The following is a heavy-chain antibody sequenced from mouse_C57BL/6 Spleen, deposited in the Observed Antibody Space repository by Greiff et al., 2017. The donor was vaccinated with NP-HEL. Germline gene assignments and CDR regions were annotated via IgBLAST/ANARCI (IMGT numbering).Heavy chain of an antibody. J-gene: IGHJ2*01. CDR1: GYTFTDYN. CDR3: AREGYYGSSYGFDY. V-gene: IGHV1-22*01. D-gene: IGHD1-1*01. Sequence: VQLQQSGPELVKPGASVKMSCKASGYTFTDYNMHWVKQSHGKSLEWIGYINPNNGGTSYNQKFKGKATLTVNKSSSTAYMELRSLTSEDSAVYYCAREGYYGSSYGFDYWGQGTTLTVSS. CDR2: INPNNGGT.